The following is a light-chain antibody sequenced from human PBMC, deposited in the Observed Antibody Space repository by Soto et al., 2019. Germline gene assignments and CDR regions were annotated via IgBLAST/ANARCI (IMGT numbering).Light chain of an antibody. V-gene: IGKV3-11*01. J-gene: IGKJ3*01. CDR3: LQRSNCTPFP. CDR2: DAS. CDR1: QSVSSY. Sequence: EIVLQQSPATLYLSPGARATLPYRASQSVSSYVAWYQRKPGQARRRLIYDASNRATGNPARFSGSRSGTDLTLTISSLGPEDLAVYYCLQRSNCTPFPFGPGTKGDI.